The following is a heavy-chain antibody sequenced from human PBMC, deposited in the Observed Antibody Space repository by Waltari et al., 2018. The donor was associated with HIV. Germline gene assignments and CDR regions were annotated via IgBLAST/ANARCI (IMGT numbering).Heavy chain of an antibody. CDR3: ARRGDGFNQHARLDH. Sequence: QLHLQEWGPGLVKHSETLALTCTVPGGSITRNAFYWAWVRQPPGKGLEWIGLMYNSGTTDYNPSLKSRVSMSRDTSKNRFSLRLHSVTAADTAIYYCARRGDGFNQHARLDHWGPGTLVTVSS. D-gene: IGHD2-2*01. V-gene: IGHV4-39*01. CDR1: GGSITRNAFY. J-gene: IGHJ4*02. CDR2: MYNSGTT.